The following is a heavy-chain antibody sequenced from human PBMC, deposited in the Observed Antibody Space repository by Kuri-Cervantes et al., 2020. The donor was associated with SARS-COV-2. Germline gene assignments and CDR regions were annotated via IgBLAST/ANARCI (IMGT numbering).Heavy chain of an antibody. CDR2: LNHDGST. D-gene: IGHD1-26*01. Sequence: GSLRLSCTASGFTFGDYAMSWVRQAPGKGLEWIGELNHDGSTNYNPSLKSRITISGDASKNQFSLKVTSVTAADTAVYYCARAEYQPGSTTPFDYWGQGTLVTVSS. V-gene: IGHV4-34*01. CDR3: ARAEYQPGSTTPFDY. J-gene: IGHJ4*02. CDR1: GFTFGDYA.